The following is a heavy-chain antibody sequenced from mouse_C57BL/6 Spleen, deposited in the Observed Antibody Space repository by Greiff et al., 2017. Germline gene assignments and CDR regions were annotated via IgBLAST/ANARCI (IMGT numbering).Heavy chain of an antibody. V-gene: IGHV1-80*01. CDR1: GSAFSSYW. CDR2: IYPGDGDT. Sequence: QVQLQQSGAELVKPGASVKISCKASGSAFSSYWMNWVKQRPGKGLEWIGQIYPGDGDTNYNGKFKGKATMTADKSSSTAYMQLSSLTSEDSAVYVCARTHYYYYAMDYWGQGTSVTFSS. J-gene: IGHJ4*01. CDR3: ARTHYYYYAMDY. D-gene: IGHD1-1*01.